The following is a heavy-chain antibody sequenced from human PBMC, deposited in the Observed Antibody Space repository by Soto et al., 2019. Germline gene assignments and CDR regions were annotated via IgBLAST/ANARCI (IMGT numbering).Heavy chain of an antibody. CDR3: AKDLGHLSIAAAMQN. V-gene: IGHV3-30*18. J-gene: IGHJ3*01. CDR1: GFTFSSYG. D-gene: IGHD6-13*01. Sequence: QVQLVESGGGVVQPGRSLRLSCAASGFTFSSYGMHWVRQAPGKGLEWVAVISYDGSNKYYADSVKGRFTISRDNSKNTLYLQMNSLRAEETAVYYCAKDLGHLSIAAAMQNWGQGTMVTVSS. CDR2: ISYDGSNK.